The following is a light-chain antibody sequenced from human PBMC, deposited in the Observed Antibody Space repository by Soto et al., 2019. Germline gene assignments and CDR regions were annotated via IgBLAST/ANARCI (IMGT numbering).Light chain of an antibody. V-gene: IGKV3-20*01. CDR3: QQYGSSPWT. CDR1: QSVSSSY. J-gene: IGKJ1*01. CDR2: GAS. Sequence: IALTQSPGTLSLYPGERATLSCRASQSVSSSYLAWYQQKPGQAPRLLIYGASSRATGIPDRFSGSGSGTDFTLTISRLEPEDFAVYYCQQYGSSPWTFGQGTKV.